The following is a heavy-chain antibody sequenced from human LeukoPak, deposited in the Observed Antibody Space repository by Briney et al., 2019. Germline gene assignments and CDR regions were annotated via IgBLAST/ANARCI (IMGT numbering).Heavy chain of an antibody. J-gene: IGHJ5*02. D-gene: IGHD6-19*01. Sequence: GGPLRLSCAASGFTFSSYWMHWVRQAPGKGLVWVARINTNGSPTQYADSVKGRFTISRDNSKNTLYLQMNSLRAEDTAVYYCARVLYEADQWLVPVGFDPWGQGTLVTVSS. V-gene: IGHV3-74*01. CDR1: GFTFSSYW. CDR3: ARVLYEADQWLVPVGFDP. CDR2: INTNGSPT.